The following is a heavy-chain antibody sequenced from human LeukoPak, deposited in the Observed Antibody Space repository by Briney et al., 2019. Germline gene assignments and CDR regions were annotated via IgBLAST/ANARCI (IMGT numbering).Heavy chain of an antibody. D-gene: IGHD2-2*01. CDR1: GGSISSSNW. V-gene: IGHV4-4*02. CDR2: IFHSGST. CDR3: ARDGLYCTSTNCYEGEYYFDY. J-gene: IGHJ4*02. Sequence: SETLSLTCGVSGGSISSSNWWSWVRQPPGKGLEWIGEIFHSGSTTYNPSLMSRVTISIDKSKNSLYLQMNSLRAEDTAVYYCARDGLYCTSTNCYEGEYYFDYWGQGTLVTVSS.